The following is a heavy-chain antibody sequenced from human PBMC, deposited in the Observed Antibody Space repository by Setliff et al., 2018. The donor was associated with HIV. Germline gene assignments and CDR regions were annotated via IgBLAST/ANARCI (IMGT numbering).Heavy chain of an antibody. V-gene: IGHV3-21*01. D-gene: IGHD3-9*01. CDR2: ITSSSNHI. Sequence: GGSLRLSCAASGFSFSTYSMNWVRQAPGKGLEWASSITSSSNHIYYADSVKGRFTISRDNAKNSLYLQMNSLRPEDTGMYYCARDRRRYDILTLHYMDVWGKGTTVTVSS. CDR1: GFSFSTYS. CDR3: ARDRRRYDILTLHYMDV. J-gene: IGHJ6*03.